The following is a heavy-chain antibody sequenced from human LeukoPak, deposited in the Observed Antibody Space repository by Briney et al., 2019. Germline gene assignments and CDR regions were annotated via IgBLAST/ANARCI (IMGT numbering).Heavy chain of an antibody. J-gene: IGHJ6*02. D-gene: IGHD2-15*01. CDR3: AKWTYCSGGSCYGPLGTGYYGMDV. Sequence: GGSLRLSCAASGFTVSSNYMSWVRQAPGKGLEWVSVIYSGGTTYYADSVKGRFTISSDNYKNTLYLQMNSLRAVDTAVYYCAKWTYCSGGSCYGPLGTGYYGMDVWGQGTTVTVSS. CDR1: GFTVSSNY. V-gene: IGHV3-66*02. CDR2: IYSGGTT.